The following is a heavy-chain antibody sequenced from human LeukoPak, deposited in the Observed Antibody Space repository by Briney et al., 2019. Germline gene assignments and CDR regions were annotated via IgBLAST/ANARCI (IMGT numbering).Heavy chain of an antibody. Sequence: PGGSLRLSCAASGFTFSDYYMSWFRQAPGKGLEWVSYITTDGSTIHYADSVKGRFTISRDNARNSLLLQMNSLRAEDTAVYYCATSSGSSAWGQGTLVTVSS. D-gene: IGHD3-10*01. CDR1: GFTFSDYY. J-gene: IGHJ5*02. V-gene: IGHV3-11*01. CDR2: ITTDGSTI. CDR3: ATSSGSSA.